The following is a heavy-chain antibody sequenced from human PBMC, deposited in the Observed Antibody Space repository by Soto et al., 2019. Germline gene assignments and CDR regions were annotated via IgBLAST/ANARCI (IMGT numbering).Heavy chain of an antibody. J-gene: IGHJ6*02. D-gene: IGHD3-9*01. V-gene: IGHV1-69*01. CDR3: ATLFDIVTGGYYYYYGMDV. Sequence: VPSRATGGTLSTHAITGVKKAAGQKIVWMGGIIPIFGTANYAQKFQGRVTITADESTSTAYMELSSLRSEDTAVYYCATLFDIVTGGYYYYYGMDVWGQGSTVTVSS. CDR2: IIPIFGTA. CDR1: GGTLSTHA.